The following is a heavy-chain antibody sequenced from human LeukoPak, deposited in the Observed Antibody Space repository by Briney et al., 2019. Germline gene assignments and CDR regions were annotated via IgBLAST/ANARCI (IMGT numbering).Heavy chain of an antibody. V-gene: IGHV1-8*01. J-gene: IGHJ5*02. CDR3: ARGRVLWFGELSHRYWFDP. D-gene: IGHD3-10*01. CDR1: GYTFTSYD. Sequence: ASVKVSCKASGYTFTSYDINWVRQATRQGLEWMGWMNPNSGNTGYAQKFQGRVTMTRNTSISTAYMELSSLRSEDTAVYYCARGRVLWFGELSHRYWFDPWGQGTLVTVSS. CDR2: MNPNSGNT.